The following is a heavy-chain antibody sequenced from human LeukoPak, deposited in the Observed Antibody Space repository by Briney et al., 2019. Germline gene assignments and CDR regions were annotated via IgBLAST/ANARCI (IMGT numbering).Heavy chain of an antibody. V-gene: IGHV3-7*04. Sequence: GGSLRLSCAASGFAFSSFWMSLVRQVPGKGLKWVANINQDGREKNYVDSVKGRFTIFRDNAKNSLYLQMNSLRVEDTAVFYCTRGSGWYPDYWGQGTLVTVSS. CDR3: TRGSGWYPDY. D-gene: IGHD6-19*01. J-gene: IGHJ4*02. CDR1: GFAFSSFW. CDR2: INQDGREK.